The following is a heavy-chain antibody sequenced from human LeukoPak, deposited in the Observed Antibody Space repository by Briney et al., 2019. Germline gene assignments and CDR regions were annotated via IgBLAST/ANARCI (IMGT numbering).Heavy chain of an antibody. CDR3: ARGGYSNANKFYYYGMDV. Sequence: PGGSLRLSCAASGFILSSYWMSWVRQAPGKGLEWVASIKEGGSEKYYVDSVKGRFTISRDNAKNSLYLQMNSLRAEDTAVYYCARGGYSNANKFYYYGMDVWGQGTTVTV. J-gene: IGHJ6*02. CDR2: IKEGGSEK. CDR1: GFILSSYW. V-gene: IGHV3-7*02. D-gene: IGHD4-11*01.